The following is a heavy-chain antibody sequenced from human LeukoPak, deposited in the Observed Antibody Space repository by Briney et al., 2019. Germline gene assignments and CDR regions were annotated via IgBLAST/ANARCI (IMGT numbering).Heavy chain of an antibody. CDR3: ARYSSSWRTYFDY. V-gene: IGHV1-69*13. CDR1: GYTFTSYG. D-gene: IGHD6-13*01. CDR2: IIPIFGTA. Sequence: SVKVSCKASGYTFTSYGISWVRQAPGQGLEWMGGIIPIFGTANYAQKFQGRVTITADESTSTAYMELSSLRSEDTAVYYCARYSSSWRTYFDYWGQGTLVTVSS. J-gene: IGHJ4*02.